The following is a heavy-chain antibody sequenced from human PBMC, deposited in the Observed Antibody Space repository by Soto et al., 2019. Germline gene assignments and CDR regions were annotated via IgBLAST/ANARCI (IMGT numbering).Heavy chain of an antibody. CDR2: IYHSGNT. CDR1: GDSISSGAW. CDR3: AKTPIDGNWYDS. J-gene: IGHJ5*01. Sequence: SETLSLTCAVSGDSISSGAWWSWVRQSPGKGLQWIGEIYHSGNTRNNPSLKGRVTMSVDKSNNQFSLNLMSVTAADTAVYYCAKTPIDGNWYDSWGQGTLVTSPQ. D-gene: IGHD3-9*01. V-gene: IGHV4-4*02.